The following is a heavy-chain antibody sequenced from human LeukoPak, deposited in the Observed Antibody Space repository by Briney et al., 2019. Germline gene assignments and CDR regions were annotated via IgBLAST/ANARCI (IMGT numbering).Heavy chain of an antibody. J-gene: IGHJ4*02. CDR2: INHSGST. D-gene: IGHD2-2*01. Sequence: SETLSLTCAVYGGSFSGYYWSWIRQPPGKGLEWIGEINHSGSTNYNPSLKSRVTISVDTSKNQFSLKLSSVTAADTAVYYCASLELLWEGSDYWGQGTLVTVSS. CDR1: GGSFSGYY. CDR3: ASLELLWEGSDY. V-gene: IGHV4-34*01.